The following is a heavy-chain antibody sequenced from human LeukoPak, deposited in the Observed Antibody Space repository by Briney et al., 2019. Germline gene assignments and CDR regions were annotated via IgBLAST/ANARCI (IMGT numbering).Heavy chain of an antibody. Sequence: GESLKISCKGSGYSFTSYWIGWVRQMPGKGLEWMGIFYPGDSDTRYSPSFQGQVTISADKSISTAYLQWSSLKASDTAMYYCATRTGDFNYYYYMDVWGKGTTVTVSS. CDR2: FYPGDSDT. J-gene: IGHJ6*03. D-gene: IGHD7-27*01. V-gene: IGHV5-51*01. CDR1: GYSFTSYW. CDR3: ATRTGDFNYYYYMDV.